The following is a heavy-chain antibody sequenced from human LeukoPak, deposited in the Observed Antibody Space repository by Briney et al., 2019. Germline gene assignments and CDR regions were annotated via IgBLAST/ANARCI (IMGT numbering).Heavy chain of an antibody. CDR3: AKGVGCSGGSCNHYYYYYMDV. J-gene: IGHJ6*03. V-gene: IGHV3-33*06. CDR2: VWFDGSNK. D-gene: IGHD2-15*01. Sequence: GRSLRLSCAASGFTFSTYAMHWVRQAPGKGLEWVAVVWFDGSNKYSADSVKGRFTISRDNSKNTLYLQMNSLRAEDTAVYYCAKGVGCSGGSCNHYYYYYMDVWGKGTTVTVSS. CDR1: GFTFSTYA.